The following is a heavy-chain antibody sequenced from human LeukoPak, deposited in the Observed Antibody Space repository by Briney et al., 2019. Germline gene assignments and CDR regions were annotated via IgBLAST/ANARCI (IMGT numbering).Heavy chain of an antibody. V-gene: IGHV3-30*04. CDR1: GFTFSSYA. CDR3: ARDGVVVAATHVTHYYYMDV. CDR2: ISYDGSNK. Sequence: GGSLRLSCAASGFTFSSYAMHWVRQAPGKGLEWVAVISYDGSNKYYADSVKGRFTISRDNSKNTLYLQMNSLRAEDTAVYYCARDGVVVAATHVTHYYYMDVWGKGTTVTVSS. J-gene: IGHJ6*03. D-gene: IGHD2-15*01.